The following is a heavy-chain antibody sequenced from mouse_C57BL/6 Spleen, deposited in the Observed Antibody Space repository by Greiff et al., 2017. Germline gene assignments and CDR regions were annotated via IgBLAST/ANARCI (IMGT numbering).Heavy chain of an antibody. CDR1: GFTFSSYA. J-gene: IGHJ1*03. D-gene: IGHD1-1*01. Sequence: EVQGVESGGGLVKPGGSLKLSCAASGFTFSSYAMSWVRQTPEKRLEWVATISDGGSYTYYPDNVKGRFTISRDNAKNNLYLQMSHLKSEDTAMYYCARDLSYYYGSSYEGWYFDVWGTGTTVTVSS. CDR2: ISDGGSYT. V-gene: IGHV5-4*01. CDR3: ARDLSYYYGSSYEGWYFDV.